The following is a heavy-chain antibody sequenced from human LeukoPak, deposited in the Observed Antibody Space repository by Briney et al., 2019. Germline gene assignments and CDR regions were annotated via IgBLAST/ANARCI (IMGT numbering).Heavy chain of an antibody. J-gene: IGHJ4*02. Sequence: GGSLRLSCAASGFTVSSNYMSWVRQAPGKGLEWVSVIYSGGSTYYADSVKGRFTISRDNSKNTLYLQMNSLRAEDTAVYYCARAILRSGSFDYWGQGILVTVSS. V-gene: IGHV3-66*01. D-gene: IGHD3-10*01. CDR1: GFTVSSNY. CDR3: ARAILRSGSFDY. CDR2: IYSGGST.